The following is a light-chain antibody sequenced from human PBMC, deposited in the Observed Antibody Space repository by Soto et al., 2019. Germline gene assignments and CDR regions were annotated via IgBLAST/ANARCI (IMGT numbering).Light chain of an antibody. CDR2: DVS. CDR1: SRDVCGYNY. J-gene: IGLJ1*01. V-gene: IGLV2-14*01. CDR3: SSYTSSSTLDV. Sequence: QSALTQPASVSGSPGQSITISCTGTSRDVCGYNYVSWYQQHPGKAPKLMIYDVSNRPSGVSNRFSGSKSGNTASLTISGLQAEDEADYYCSSYTSSSTLDVFGTGTKVTVL.